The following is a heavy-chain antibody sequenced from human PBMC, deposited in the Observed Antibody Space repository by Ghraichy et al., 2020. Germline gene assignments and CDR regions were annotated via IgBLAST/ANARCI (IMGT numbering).Heavy chain of an antibody. J-gene: IGHJ5*02. CDR3: ATKGDSRGWIDP. D-gene: IGHD3-16*01. CDR1: GFTFSNFA. V-gene: IGHV3-23*01. Sequence: GGSLRLSCTASGFTFSNFAVSWVRQAPGKGLEWVSTISGIGASTYYADSVKGRFTISRDSSQNTVYLQMNSLRADDTAIYYCATKGDSRGWIDPWGQGTLVTVSS. CDR2: ISGIGAST.